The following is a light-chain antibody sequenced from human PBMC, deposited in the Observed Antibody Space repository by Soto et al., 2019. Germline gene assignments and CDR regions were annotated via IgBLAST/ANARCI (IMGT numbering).Light chain of an antibody. CDR3: QQYFEWPPMT. CDR2: GAS. J-gene: IGKJ1*01. V-gene: IGKV3-15*01. CDR1: ETVATN. Sequence: VMTQSPATLSVSPGERATLSCWASETVATNLAWYQQKPGQAPRLLLSGASTRAAGISDRFRGSGSGTECTLTISSLRSEDSAIYYCQQYFEWPPMTFGQGTKVEI.